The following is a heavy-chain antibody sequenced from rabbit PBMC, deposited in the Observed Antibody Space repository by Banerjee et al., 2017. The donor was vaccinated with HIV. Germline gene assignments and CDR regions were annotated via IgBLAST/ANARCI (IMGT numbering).Heavy chain of an antibody. J-gene: IGHJ6*01. D-gene: IGHD6-1*01. V-gene: IGHV1S40*01. Sequence: QSLEESGGGLVQPEGSLTLTCTASGFSFSSNYYMCWVRQAPGKGLEWIGYIYTGSSSTYYASWAKGRFTISKTSSTTVTLQMTSLTAADTATYFCARAGYAAYGYANNYGMDLWGPGTLVTVS. CDR3: ARAGYAAYGYANNYGMDL. CDR1: GFSFSSNYY. CDR2: IYTGSSST.